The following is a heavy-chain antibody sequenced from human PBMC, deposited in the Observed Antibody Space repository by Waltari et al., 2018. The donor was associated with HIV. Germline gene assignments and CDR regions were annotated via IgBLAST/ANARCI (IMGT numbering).Heavy chain of an antibody. CDR1: GGSISSYY. D-gene: IGHD3-3*01. J-gene: IGHJ4*02. V-gene: IGHV4-59*13. Sequence: QVQLQESGPGLVKPSETLSLTCTVSGGSISSYYWSWIRQPPGKGLEWIGYIYYSGSTNYNPSLKSRVTISIDTSKSQFSLKLSSVTAADTAVYYCAREAIFAGGYFDYWGQGTLVTVSS. CDR3: AREAIFAGGYFDY. CDR2: IYYSGST.